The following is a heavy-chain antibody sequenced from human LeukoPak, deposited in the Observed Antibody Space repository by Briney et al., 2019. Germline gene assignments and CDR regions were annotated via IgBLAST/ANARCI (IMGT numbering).Heavy chain of an antibody. V-gene: IGHV3-23*01. CDR3: AKDTGNYDFWSGYGDGTYDY. D-gene: IGHD3-3*01. Sequence: GGSLRLSCAASGFTFSSYAMGWVRQAPGKGLEWVSAISGSGGSTYYADSVKGRFTISRDNSKNTLYLQMNSLRAEDTAVYYCAKDTGNYDFWSGYGDGTYDYWGQGTLVTVSS. J-gene: IGHJ4*02. CDR2: ISGSGGST. CDR1: GFTFSSYA.